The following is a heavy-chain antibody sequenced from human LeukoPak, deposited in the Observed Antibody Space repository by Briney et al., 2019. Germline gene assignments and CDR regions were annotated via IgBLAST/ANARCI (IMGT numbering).Heavy chain of an antibody. CDR3: ARCGYVGAAGGDWFDP. J-gene: IGHJ5*02. CDR1: GYSFTNSW. V-gene: IGHV5-51*01. D-gene: IGHD1-26*01. Sequence: GEPLKISGKGSGYSFTNSWIGWVRQMPGKGQELMGIIYPHDSHTAYSPSFQGQVPISVDNSIDTAYLQWRSLKASDTAMYFCARCGYVGAAGGDWFDPWGQGTLVTVSS. CDR2: IYPHDSHT.